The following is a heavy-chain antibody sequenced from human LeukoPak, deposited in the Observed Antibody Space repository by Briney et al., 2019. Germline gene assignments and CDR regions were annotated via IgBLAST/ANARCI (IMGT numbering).Heavy chain of an antibody. J-gene: IGHJ4*02. V-gene: IGHV4-59*01. CDR1: GGSISSYY. Sequence: SETLSLTCTVSGGSISSYYWSWIRQPPGKGLEWIGYIYYSGSTNYNTSLKSRVTISVDTSKNQFSLKLSSVTAADTAVYYCARDSSHGSGSYNYWGQGTLVTVSS. CDR3: ARDSSHGSGSYNY. CDR2: IYYSGST. D-gene: IGHD3-10*01.